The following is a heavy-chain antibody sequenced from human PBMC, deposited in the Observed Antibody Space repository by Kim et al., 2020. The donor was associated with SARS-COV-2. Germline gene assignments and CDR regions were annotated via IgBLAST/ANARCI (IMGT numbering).Heavy chain of an antibody. CDR1: GFSFTSYD. J-gene: IGHJ6*01. D-gene: IGHD3-10*01. CDR2: MNVDSGNT. Sequence: ASVKVSCKASGFSFTSYDIYWVRQATGQGLEWMGCMNVDSGNTGYVEKFRGRVMMTRDTSKSTAYMELSSLRSDDTAVYYCARVMGSGSYYGYNYAMDVW. V-gene: IGHV1-8*01. CDR3: ARVMGSGSYYGYNYAMDV.